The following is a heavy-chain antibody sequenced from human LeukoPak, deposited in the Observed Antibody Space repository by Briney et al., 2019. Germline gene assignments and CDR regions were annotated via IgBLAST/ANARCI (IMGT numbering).Heavy chain of an antibody. Sequence: SETLSLTCTVSGGSISSGGYYWSWIRQHPGKGLEWIGYIYYNGSTNYNPSLKSRVTISVDTSKNQFSLKLSSVTAADTAVYYCARGSYYYDSSGYSQDFDYWGQGTLVTVSS. CDR2: IYYNGST. J-gene: IGHJ4*02. CDR3: ARGSYYYDSSGYSQDFDY. CDR1: GGSISSGGYY. D-gene: IGHD3-22*01. V-gene: IGHV4-61*08.